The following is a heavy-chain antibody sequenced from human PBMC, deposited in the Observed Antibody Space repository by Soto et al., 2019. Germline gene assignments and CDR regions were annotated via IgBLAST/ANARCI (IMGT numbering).Heavy chain of an antibody. Sequence: ASVKFSCKASGYTFTSYAMHWVRQAPGQRLEWMGWINAGNGNTKYSQKFQGRVTNTRDTSASTAYMELSSLRSEDTAVYYCASNHLGTRPYGMDVCGQGTTVIVYS. V-gene: IGHV1-3*01. CDR1: GYTFTSYA. CDR2: INAGNGNT. D-gene: IGHD1-7*01. J-gene: IGHJ6*02. CDR3: ASNHLGTRPYGMDV.